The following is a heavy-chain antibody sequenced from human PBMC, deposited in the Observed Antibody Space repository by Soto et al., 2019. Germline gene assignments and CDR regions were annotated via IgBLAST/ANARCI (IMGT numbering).Heavy chain of an antibody. D-gene: IGHD3-22*01. CDR3: ARGPWPRGDSSGFYYYFDY. V-gene: IGHV3-13*04. Sequence: GGSLRLSCAASGFTFITHDMHWVRQATGKGLEWVSAIGTAGDTYYPDSVKGRFAISRENAKNSLYLQVNSLRVGDTAVYYCARGPWPRGDSSGFYYYFDYWGQGTLVTVSS. J-gene: IGHJ4*02. CDR1: GFTFITHD. CDR2: IGTAGDT.